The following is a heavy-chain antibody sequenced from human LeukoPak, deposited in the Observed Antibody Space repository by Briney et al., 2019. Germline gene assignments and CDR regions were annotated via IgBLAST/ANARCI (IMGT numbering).Heavy chain of an antibody. D-gene: IGHD2-21*01. V-gene: IGHV3-7*01. CDR2: INNDGSQK. Sequence: GGSLRLSCIASGFNFGNSWMSWVRQAPGKGLEWVANINNDGSQKYYVDSEKGRFNISRDDAKNSVYLQMNSLRVEDTAIYFCARDPGWGSLDFWGQGTLVTVSS. J-gene: IGHJ4*02. CDR1: GFNFGNSW. CDR3: ARDPGWGSLDF.